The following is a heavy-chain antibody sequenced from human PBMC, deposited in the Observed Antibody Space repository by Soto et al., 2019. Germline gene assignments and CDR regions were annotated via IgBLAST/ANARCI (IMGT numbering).Heavy chain of an antibody. V-gene: IGHV3-11*06. CDR1: GFTFSDYY. Sequence: QVQLVESGGGLVKPGGSLRLSCVASGFTFSDYYMGWVRQAPGKGLEYISYIVTSSAYTNYADSVKGRFSISRDNAKNSLHFVMNSLRAEDSGVYYCARLRASSWYMGGYLDYWGLGTQVTVSS. CDR2: IVTSSAYT. D-gene: IGHD6-13*01. CDR3: ARLRASSWYMGGYLDY. J-gene: IGHJ4*02.